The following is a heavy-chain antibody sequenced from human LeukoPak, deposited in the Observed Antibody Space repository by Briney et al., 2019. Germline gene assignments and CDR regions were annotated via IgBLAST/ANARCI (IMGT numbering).Heavy chain of an antibody. CDR2: INPNSGGT. CDR1: GYTFTGYY. Sequence: GASVKVSCKASGYTFTGYYMHWVRQAPGQGLEWMGRINPNSGGTNYAQKFQGRVTMTRDTSISTAYMELSSLRSEDTAVYYCARDRIIAAAGLFDYWGQGTLVTVSS. V-gene: IGHV1-2*06. CDR3: ARDRIIAAAGLFDY. D-gene: IGHD6-13*01. J-gene: IGHJ4*02.